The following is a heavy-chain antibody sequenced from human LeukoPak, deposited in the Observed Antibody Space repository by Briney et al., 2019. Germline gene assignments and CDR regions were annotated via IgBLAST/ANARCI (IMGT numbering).Heavy chain of an antibody. CDR2: TNSGGTTT. CDR1: GFPFSDFS. V-gene: IGHV3-23*01. CDR3: AKQSYARSLGE. D-gene: IGHD2-8*01. Sequence: GGSLRLSCATSGFPFSDFSMTWVRQAPGKGLEWISTTNSGGTTTYYAESVKGRFTISRDNSKNALYLQMSSLRVEDTAIYYGAKQSYARSLGEGGPGTLVTVSS. J-gene: IGHJ4*02.